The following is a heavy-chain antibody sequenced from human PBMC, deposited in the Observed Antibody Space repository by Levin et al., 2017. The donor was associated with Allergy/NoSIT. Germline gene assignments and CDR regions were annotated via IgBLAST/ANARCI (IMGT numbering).Heavy chain of an antibody. CDR1: GQSFSDYF. CDR2: IDHREDT. CDR3: ARGYHCVSNVCHRVFDI. Sequence: ESLKISCAVSGQSFSDYFWSWIRQTPGKGLEWIGQIDHREDTIYNPSLTSRVTISLDTSKNLFSLKLDSVTAADTAVYYCARGYHCVSNVCHRVFDIWGQGTMATVSS. J-gene: IGHJ3*02. D-gene: IGHD2-2*01. V-gene: IGHV4-34*01.